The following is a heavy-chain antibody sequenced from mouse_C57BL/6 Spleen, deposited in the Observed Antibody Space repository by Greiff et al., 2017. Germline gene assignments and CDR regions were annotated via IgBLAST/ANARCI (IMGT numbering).Heavy chain of an antibody. CDR3: ARERDYYGSSSFAY. CDR2: IYPGSGST. J-gene: IGHJ3*01. V-gene: IGHV1-55*01. Sequence: VQLQQPGAELVKPGVSVKMSCKASGYTFTSYWITWVKQRPGQGLEWIGDIYPGSGSTNYNEKFKSKATLTVDTSSSTAYMQLSSLTSEDSAVYYCARERDYYGSSSFAYWGQGTLVTVSA. CDR1: GYTFTSYW. D-gene: IGHD1-1*01.